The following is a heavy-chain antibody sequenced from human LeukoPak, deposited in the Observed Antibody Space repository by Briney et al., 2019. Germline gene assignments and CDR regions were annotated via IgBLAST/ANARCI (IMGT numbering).Heavy chain of an antibody. CDR3: ARLGLGYYFDY. J-gene: IGHJ4*02. CDR2: ISVSSSTI. V-gene: IGHV3-48*02. D-gene: IGHD5-12*01. Sequence: GASLRLSCAVSGFTFNSYNMNWVRQAPGKGLEWLSYISVSSSTIYYADSVKGRFTISRDNAKNSLYLQMNSLRDDDTAVYYCARLGLGYYFDYWGQGTLVTVSS. CDR1: GFTFNSYN.